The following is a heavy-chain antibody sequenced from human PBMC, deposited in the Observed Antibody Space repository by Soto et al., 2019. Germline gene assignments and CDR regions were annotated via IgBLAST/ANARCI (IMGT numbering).Heavy chain of an antibody. Sequence: QVQLVQSGAEVKKPGSSVKVSCKASGGTFSSYAISWVRQAPGQGLEWMGGIIPIFGTANYAQKFQRRVTITADDSTSTAHRELSSLRSEDTAVYYCAREPRRRGSSCYGIYYCGMDVWGQGTTVTVSS. CDR2: IIPIFGTA. J-gene: IGHJ6*02. V-gene: IGHV1-69*01. D-gene: IGHD6-13*01. CDR1: GGTFSSYA. CDR3: AREPRRRGSSCYGIYYCGMDV.